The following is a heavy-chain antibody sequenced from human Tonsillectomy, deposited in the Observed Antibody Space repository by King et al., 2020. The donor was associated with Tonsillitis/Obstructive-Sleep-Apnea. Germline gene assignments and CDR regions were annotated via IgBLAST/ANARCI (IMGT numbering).Heavy chain of an antibody. D-gene: IGHD3-22*01. CDR2: ISAYNGNT. CDR3: ARDSMSHYYGSSAYYTFDY. CDR1: GYTFTNYG. J-gene: IGHJ4*02. Sequence: QLVQSGAEVKKPGASVKVSCKASGYTFTNYGISWVRQAPGQGLEWMGWISAYNGNTNSAQKLQGRVTMTTDTSTSTAFMELRSLRSDDTAVYYCARDSMSHYYGSSAYYTFDYWGQGTLVTVSS. V-gene: IGHV1-18*01.